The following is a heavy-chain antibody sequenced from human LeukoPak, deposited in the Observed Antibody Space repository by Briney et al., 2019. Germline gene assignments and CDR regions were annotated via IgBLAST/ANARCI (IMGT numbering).Heavy chain of an antibody. CDR3: ARGAGPYEQQLVVMDG. Sequence: GGSLRLSCAASGFTVSSNYMSWVRQAPGKGLEWVSVIYSGGSTYYADSVKGRFTISRDNSKNTLYLQMNSLRAEDTAVYYCARGAGPYEQQLVVMDGWGQGTLVTVSS. J-gene: IGHJ4*02. V-gene: IGHV3-53*01. CDR2: IYSGGST. CDR1: GFTVSSNY. D-gene: IGHD6-13*01.